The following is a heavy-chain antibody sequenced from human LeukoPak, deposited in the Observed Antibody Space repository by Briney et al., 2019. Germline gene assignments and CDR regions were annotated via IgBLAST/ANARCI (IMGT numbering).Heavy chain of an antibody. J-gene: IGHJ5*02. CDR2: IYYSGST. Sequence: SETLSLTCTVSGGSISSYYWSWIRQPPGKGLEWIGYIYYSGSTNYNPSLKSRVTISVDTSKNQFSLKLSSVTAADTAVYYCASHQRGHSYGYRWGQGTLVTVSS. CDR3: ASHQRGHSYGYR. V-gene: IGHV4-59*01. D-gene: IGHD5-18*01. CDR1: GGSISSYY.